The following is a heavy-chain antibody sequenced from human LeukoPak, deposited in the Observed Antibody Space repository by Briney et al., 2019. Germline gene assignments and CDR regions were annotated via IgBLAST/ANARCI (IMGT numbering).Heavy chain of an antibody. CDR2: IYYSGST. CDR3: ARTRLMVRGPNGAFDI. Sequence: SETLSLTCTVSGGSISSGGYYWSWPRQHPGKGLEWIGYIYYSGSTYYNPSLKSRVTISVDTSKNQFSLKLSSVTAADTAVYYCARTRLMVRGPNGAFDIWGQGTMVTVSS. CDR1: GGSISSGGYY. V-gene: IGHV4-31*03. J-gene: IGHJ3*02. D-gene: IGHD3-10*01.